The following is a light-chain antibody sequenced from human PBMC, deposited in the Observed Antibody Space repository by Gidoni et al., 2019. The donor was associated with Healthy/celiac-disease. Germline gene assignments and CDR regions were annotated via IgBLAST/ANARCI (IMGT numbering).Light chain of an antibody. CDR3: QQYGSSPFT. V-gene: IGKV3-20*01. CDR2: GAA. J-gene: IGKJ3*01. Sequence: ELVLTQSPGTLSLSPGERATLSCRASQSVSSSYSAWYQQKPGQAPRLLIYGAASRATGIPDRFSGSGSGTDFTLTISRLEPEDFAVYYCQQYGSSPFTFGPXTKVDIK. CDR1: QSVSSSY.